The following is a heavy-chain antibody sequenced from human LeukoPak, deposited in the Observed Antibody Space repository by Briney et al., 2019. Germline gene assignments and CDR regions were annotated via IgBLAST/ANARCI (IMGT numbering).Heavy chain of an antibody. J-gene: IGHJ6*03. CDR1: GYIVTSYD. D-gene: IGHD4-11*01. V-gene: IGHV1-8*01. CDR2: MNPNSGNT. Sequence: GASVKVSCKASGYIVTSYDITWVRQATGQGLEWMGWMNPNSGNTGYAQKFQGRVTMTRNTSISTAYMELSSLRSEDTAVYYCARDLMADYRKSYYYYYMDVWGKGTTVAVSS. CDR3: ARDLMADYRKSYYYYYMDV.